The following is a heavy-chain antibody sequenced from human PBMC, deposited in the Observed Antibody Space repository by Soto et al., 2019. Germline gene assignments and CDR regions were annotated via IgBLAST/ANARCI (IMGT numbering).Heavy chain of an antibody. Sequence: PSETLSLTCTVSGGSINSGGYYWNWIRQHPGKGLEWIGYIYYSGSTYYNPSLKSRVTISVDTSKNQFSLKLSSVTAADTAVYYCARHLGEGYFDYWGQGTLVTVSS. CDR1: GGSINSGGYY. J-gene: IGHJ4*02. CDR3: ARHLGEGYFDY. CDR2: IYYSGST. V-gene: IGHV4-31*03.